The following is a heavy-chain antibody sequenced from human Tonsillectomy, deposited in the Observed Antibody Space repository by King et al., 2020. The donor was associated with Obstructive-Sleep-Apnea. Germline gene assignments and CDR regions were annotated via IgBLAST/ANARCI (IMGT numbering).Heavy chain of an antibody. J-gene: IGHJ4*02. CDR1: GYPFTSYD. D-gene: IGHD2-2*01. CDR2: MNPNSGNT. Sequence: VQLVESGAEVKKPGASVKVSCKAFGYPFTSYDIIWVRQATGQGLEWMGWMNPNSGNTGYAQKFQGRVTMTRNIAISTAYMELSSPRSEDTAVYFCARRRGAGSSDYWGQGTLVTVSS. V-gene: IGHV1-8*01. CDR3: ARRRGAGSSDY.